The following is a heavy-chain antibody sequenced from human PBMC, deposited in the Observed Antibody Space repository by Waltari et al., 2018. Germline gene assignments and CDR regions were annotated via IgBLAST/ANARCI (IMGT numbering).Heavy chain of an antibody. CDR1: GGSISSSNW. V-gene: IGHV4-4*02. CDR2: IHHSGST. D-gene: IGHD2-15*01. Sequence: QVQLQESGPGLVKPSGTLSLTCAVSGGSISSSNWWSWVRQPPGKGLEWIGEIHHSGSTNYNPSLKSRVTISVDKSKNQVSLKLSSVTAADTAVYYCARDYVSSGSSWDGYWGQGTLVTVSS. J-gene: IGHJ4*02. CDR3: ARDYVSSGSSWDGY.